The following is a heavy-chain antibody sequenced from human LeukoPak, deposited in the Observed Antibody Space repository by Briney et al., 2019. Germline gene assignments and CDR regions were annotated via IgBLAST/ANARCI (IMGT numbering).Heavy chain of an antibody. CDR3: ARPHLPSMVPSPFDY. V-gene: IGHV5-51*01. D-gene: IGHD3-10*01. J-gene: IGHJ4*02. CDR1: GYSFTSYW. Sequence: GESLKISCKGSGYSFTSYWIGWVRQMPGKGLEWMGIIYPGDSDTRYSPSFQGQVTISADKSISTAYLQWSSLKASDTAMYNCARPHLPSMVPSPFDYWGQGTLVTVSS. CDR2: IYPGDSDT.